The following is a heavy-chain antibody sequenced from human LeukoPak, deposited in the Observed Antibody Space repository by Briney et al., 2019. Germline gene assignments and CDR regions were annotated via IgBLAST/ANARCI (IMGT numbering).Heavy chain of an antibody. J-gene: IGHJ3*02. D-gene: IGHD4-11*01. V-gene: IGHV4-61*01. Sequence: SETLSLTCTASGCSISSGSYYWSWIRQPPGKALEWIGYIYYSGSTSYNPSLKSRVTISVDTSKNQFSLKLSSVTAADTAVYYCARGTTVKTFDIWGQGTMVTVSS. CDR1: GCSISSGSYY. CDR3: ARGTTVKTFDI. CDR2: IYYSGST.